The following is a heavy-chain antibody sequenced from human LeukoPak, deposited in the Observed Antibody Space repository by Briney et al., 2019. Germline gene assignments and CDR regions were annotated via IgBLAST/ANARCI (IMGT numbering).Heavy chain of an antibody. J-gene: IGHJ4*02. CDR2: IKQDGSEK. CDR3: ASGRDLVVVPAASFDY. CDR1: GFTFSSYW. Sequence: GVSLRLSCAAAGFTFSSYWMSWVRQAPGKGLEWVANIKQDGSEKYYVDSVKGRFTISRDNAKNSLYLQMNSLRAEDTAVYYCASGRDLVVVPAASFDYRGQGTLVTVSS. D-gene: IGHD2-2*01. V-gene: IGHV3-7*01.